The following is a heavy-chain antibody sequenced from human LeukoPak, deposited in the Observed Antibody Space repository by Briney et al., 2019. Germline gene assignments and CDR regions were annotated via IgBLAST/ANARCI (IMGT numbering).Heavy chain of an antibody. CDR1: GFTVSSNY. V-gene: IGHV3-66*01. D-gene: IGHD4-17*01. CDR3: ATTVTTGVNDY. Sequence: GGSLRLSCAASGFTVSSNYMSWVRQAPGKGLEWVSVIYSGGSTYYADSVKGSFTISRDNSKNTLYLQMSSLRAEDTAVYYCATTVTTGVNDYWGQGTLVTVSS. CDR2: IYSGGST. J-gene: IGHJ4*02.